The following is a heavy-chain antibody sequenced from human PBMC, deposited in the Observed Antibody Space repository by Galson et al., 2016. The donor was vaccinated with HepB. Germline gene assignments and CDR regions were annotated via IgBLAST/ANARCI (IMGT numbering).Heavy chain of an antibody. Sequence: QSGAEVKKPGESLKISCKAFGYSFTNYWIGWVRQMPGKGLEWMGIIDPGYSDTRYSPSFQGHVTISADKSSSTAYLQWGSLKASDTAMYYCARRGGSYAYFDYWGQGTLVTGSS. V-gene: IGHV5-51*01. CDR3: ARRGGSYAYFDY. D-gene: IGHD1-26*01. J-gene: IGHJ4*02. CDR1: GYSFTNYW. CDR2: IDPGYSDT.